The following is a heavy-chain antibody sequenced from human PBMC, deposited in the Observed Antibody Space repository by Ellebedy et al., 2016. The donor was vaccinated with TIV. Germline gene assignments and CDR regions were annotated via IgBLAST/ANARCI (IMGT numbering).Heavy chain of an antibody. D-gene: IGHD2-2*01. CDR1: GFTFSSYA. CDR3: AKDRGCSSTSCYNNYYYYYMDV. V-gene: IGHV3-23*01. J-gene: IGHJ6*03. Sequence: GESLKISXAASGFTFSSYAMSWVRQAPGKGLEWVSAISGSGGSTYYADSVKGRFTISRDNSKNTLYLQMNSLRAEDPAVYYCAKDRGCSSTSCYNNYYYYYMDVWGKGTTVTVSS. CDR2: ISGSGGST.